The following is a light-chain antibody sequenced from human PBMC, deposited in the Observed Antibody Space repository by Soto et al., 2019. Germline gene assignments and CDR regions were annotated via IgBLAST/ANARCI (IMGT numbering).Light chain of an antibody. Sequence: DIQMNQSPSTLSASMGDRVTITCRASQTISSWLAWYQQKPGKAPKLLIYKASTLKSGVPSRFSGSGSGTEFTLTISSLQPDDFATYYCQHYNSYSEAFGQGTKVDIK. CDR1: QTISSW. V-gene: IGKV1-5*03. CDR3: QHYNSYSEA. CDR2: KAS. J-gene: IGKJ1*01.